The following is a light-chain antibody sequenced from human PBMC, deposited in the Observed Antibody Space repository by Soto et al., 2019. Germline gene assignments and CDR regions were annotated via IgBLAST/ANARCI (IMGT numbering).Light chain of an antibody. CDR2: GAS. CDR1: QSVSGN. V-gene: IGKV3-15*01. CDR3: QQYNNWPPA. Sequence: EIVMTQSPPTLSVSPGERATLSCRASQSVSGNLAWYQQKPGQAPRLLIYGASTRATAIPARFSGSVSGTECTLTISSLQSVDFAVYYCQQYNNWPPAFGQGTKVEIK. J-gene: IGKJ1*01.